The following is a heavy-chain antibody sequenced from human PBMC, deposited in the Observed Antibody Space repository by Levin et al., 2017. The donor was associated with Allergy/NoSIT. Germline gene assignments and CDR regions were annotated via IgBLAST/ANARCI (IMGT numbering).Heavy chain of an antibody. J-gene: IGHJ4*02. V-gene: IGHV3-23*01. CDR1: GFTFSSYA. CDR2: ISGSGGST. Sequence: GGSLRLSCAASGFTFSSYAMSWVRQAPGKGLEWVSAISGSGGSTYYADSVKGRFTISRDNSKNTLYLQMNSLRAEDTAVYYCAKDRYYYDSSGYYDYWGQGTLVTVSS. CDR3: AKDRYYYDSSGYYDY. D-gene: IGHD3-22*01.